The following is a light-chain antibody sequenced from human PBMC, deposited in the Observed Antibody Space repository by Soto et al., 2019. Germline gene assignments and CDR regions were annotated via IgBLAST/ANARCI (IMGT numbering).Light chain of an antibody. J-gene: IGLJ2*01. V-gene: IGLV3-1*01. CDR1: KLGDEY. CDR3: QAWDSTTGV. CDR2: QDN. Sequence: SYELTQPPSVSVSPGQTASITCSGDKLGDEYACWYQQKPGQSPVLVIYQDNKRPSGIPERFSGSNSGNTATLTISGTQAMDEADYYCQAWDSTTGVFGGGTSSPS.